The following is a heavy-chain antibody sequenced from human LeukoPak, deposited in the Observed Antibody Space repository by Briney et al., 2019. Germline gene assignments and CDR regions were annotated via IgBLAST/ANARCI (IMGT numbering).Heavy chain of an antibody. CDR3: ARDGRHVYSSSSRAFDI. V-gene: IGHV3-30-3*01. CDR2: ISYDGSNK. CDR1: GFTFSSYA. D-gene: IGHD6-6*01. J-gene: IGHJ3*02. Sequence: GGSLRLSCAASGFTFSSYAMHWVRQAPGKGLEWEAVISYDGSNKYYADSVKGRFTISRDNSKNTLYLQMNSLRAEDTAVYYCARDGRHVYSSSSRAFDIWGRGTMVTVSS.